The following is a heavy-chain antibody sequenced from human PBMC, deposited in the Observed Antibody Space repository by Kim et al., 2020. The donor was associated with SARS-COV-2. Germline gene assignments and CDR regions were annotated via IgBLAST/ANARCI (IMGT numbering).Heavy chain of an antibody. CDR2: IYSSGST. CDR1: GGSISSGGYY. J-gene: IGHJ2*01. V-gene: IGHV4-31*03. CDR3: ARAPTMIVLALAFYYW. D-gene: IGHD3-22*01. Sequence: SETLSLTCTVSGGSISSGGYYWSWIPQHPGKGLEWIGYIYSSGSTYYNPSLKSRATLSVYTSKNQFSLKLSSVTAADTAAYYSARAPTMIVLALAFYYW.